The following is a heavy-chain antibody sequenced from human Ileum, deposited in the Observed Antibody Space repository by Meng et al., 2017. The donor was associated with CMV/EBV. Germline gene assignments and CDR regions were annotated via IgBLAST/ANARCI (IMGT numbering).Heavy chain of an antibody. D-gene: IGHD6-13*01. CDR2: TYTGGTT. CDR3: ARDGRHSSSFYYWFDP. Sequence: GGSLRFSCAASGFSVSSDFVSWVRQAPGKGLEWVSITYTGGTTYYAESVKGRFTISRDNAQNSLYLHMNSLRVEDTAVYYCARDGRHSSSFYYWFDPWGQGTLVTVSS. V-gene: IGHV3-66*01. CDR1: GFSVSSDF. J-gene: IGHJ5*02.